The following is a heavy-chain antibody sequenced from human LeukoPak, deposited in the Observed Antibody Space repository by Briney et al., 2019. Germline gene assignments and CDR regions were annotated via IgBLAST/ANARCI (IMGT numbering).Heavy chain of an antibody. CDR2: IYYSGST. V-gene: IGHV4-31*03. D-gene: IGHD3-22*01. J-gene: IGHJ4*02. CDR3: ARVEDSSGYYGGVTDY. Sequence: PSQTLSLTCTVSGVSISSGGYYWSWLRQHPGKGLEWIVYIYYSGSTYYNPSLKSRVTISVDTSKNQFSLKLSSVTAADTAVYYRARVEDSSGYYGGVTDYWGQGTLVTVSS. CDR1: GVSISSGGYY.